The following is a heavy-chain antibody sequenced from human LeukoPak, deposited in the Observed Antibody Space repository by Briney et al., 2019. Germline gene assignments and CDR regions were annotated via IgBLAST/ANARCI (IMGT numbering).Heavy chain of an antibody. CDR3: ASDLGRGVIISGRLWPPYGMDV. Sequence: SETLSLTCTVSGGSISSSSYYWGWIRQPPGKGLEWIGSIYYSGSTYYNPSLKSRVTISVDTSKNQFSLKLSSVTAADTAVYYCASDLGRGVIISGRLWPPYGMDVWGQGTTVTVSS. J-gene: IGHJ6*02. V-gene: IGHV4-39*01. CDR1: GGSISSSSYY. D-gene: IGHD3-10*01. CDR2: IYYSGST.